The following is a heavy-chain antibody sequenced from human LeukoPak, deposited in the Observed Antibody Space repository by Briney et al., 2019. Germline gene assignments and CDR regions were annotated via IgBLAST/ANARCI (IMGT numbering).Heavy chain of an antibody. J-gene: IGHJ5*02. CDR2: INIGGTNT. CDR3: ATDGAGFDT. CDR1: GFTFNDYY. Sequence: GGSLRLSCAASGFTFNDYYMSWIRQAPGRGLEWLSYINIGGTNTHYADSVKGRFTISRDNAKKSLYLEMNNLRAEDTAVYYCATDGAGFDTWGQGVLVTVSS. V-gene: IGHV3-11*01.